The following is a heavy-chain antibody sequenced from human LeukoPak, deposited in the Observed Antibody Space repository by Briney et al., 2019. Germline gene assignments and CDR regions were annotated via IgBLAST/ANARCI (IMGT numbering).Heavy chain of an antibody. Sequence: GGSLRLSCAASGFTFSSYGMSWVRQAPGKGLEWVSAITGSGGSTFYADSVKGRFTISRDNSKNTLYLQMNSLRAEDTAVYYCAVLEMHDYWGQGTLVTVSS. J-gene: IGHJ4*02. V-gene: IGHV3-23*01. CDR2: ITGSGGST. CDR3: AVLEMHDY. CDR1: GFTFSSYG. D-gene: IGHD3-3*01.